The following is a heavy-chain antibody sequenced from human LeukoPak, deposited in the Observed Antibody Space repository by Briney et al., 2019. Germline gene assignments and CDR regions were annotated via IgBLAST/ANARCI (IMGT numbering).Heavy chain of an antibody. D-gene: IGHD6-13*01. CDR3: ARARDEQQLVPSHFDY. Sequence: ASVKVSCKASGYTFTGYYMHWVRQAPGQGLEWMGWINPNSGGTNYAQKFQGRVTMTRDTSISTAYMELGRLRSDDTAVYYCARARDEQQLVPSHFDYWGQGTLVTVSS. CDR1: GYTFTGYY. J-gene: IGHJ4*02. CDR2: INPNSGGT. V-gene: IGHV1-2*02.